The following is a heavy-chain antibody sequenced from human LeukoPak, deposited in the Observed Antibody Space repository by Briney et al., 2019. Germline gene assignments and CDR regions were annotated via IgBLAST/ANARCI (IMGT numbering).Heavy chain of an antibody. CDR3: AKDGGTVTYYFDY. Sequence: PGRSLRLSCAASGFTFSDYGMHWVRQAPGKGLEWVAFISFDGNNKYYADSVKGRFTISRDNSKNTLYLLMNSLRAEDTTVYYCAKDGGTVTYYFDYWGLGSLVTVSS. V-gene: IGHV3-30*18. CDR2: ISFDGNNK. D-gene: IGHD4-17*01. CDR1: GFTFSDYG. J-gene: IGHJ4*02.